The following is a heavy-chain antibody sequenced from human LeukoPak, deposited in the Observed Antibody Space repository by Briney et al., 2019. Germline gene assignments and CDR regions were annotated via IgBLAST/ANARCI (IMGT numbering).Heavy chain of an antibody. V-gene: IGHV3-21*01. Sequence: GGSLRLSCAASGFTFSSYSMNWVRQAPGKGLEWVSSISSSSSYIYYADSVKGRFTISRDNSKNTLYLQMSSLRAEDTAVYYCARDGNAHAFDIWGQGTMVTVSS. J-gene: IGHJ3*02. CDR3: ARDGNAHAFDI. CDR2: ISSSSSYI. D-gene: IGHD4-23*01. CDR1: GFTFSSYS.